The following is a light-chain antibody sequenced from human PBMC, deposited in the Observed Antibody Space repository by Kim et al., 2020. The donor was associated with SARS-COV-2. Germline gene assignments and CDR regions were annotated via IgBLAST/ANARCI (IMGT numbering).Light chain of an antibody. CDR3: QQYDSHPYT. J-gene: IGKJ2*01. CDR1: QSVSSW. CDR2: KAS. Sequence: DIQMIQSPSILSASVGDRVTITCRASQSVSSWLAWYQQKPGKAPKLLISKASTLEGGVPSRFSGRGSRTEFTLTINTLQPDDFATYSCQQYDSHPYTFGQGTKLEI. V-gene: IGKV1-5*03.